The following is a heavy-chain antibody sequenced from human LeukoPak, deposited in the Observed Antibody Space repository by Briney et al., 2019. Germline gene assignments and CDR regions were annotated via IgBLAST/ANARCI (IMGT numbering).Heavy chain of an antibody. D-gene: IGHD6-19*01. CDR1: GGSFSGYY. CDR2: INHSGST. V-gene: IGHV4-34*01. Sequence: SETLSLTCAVFGGSFSGYYWSWIRQPPGKGLEWIGEINHSGSTNYNPSLKSRVTISIDTSKNQFSLKLSSVTAADTAVYYCARDLPNSYSSGWYKAGGYFDYWGQGTLVTVSS. J-gene: IGHJ4*02. CDR3: ARDLPNSYSSGWYKAGGYFDY.